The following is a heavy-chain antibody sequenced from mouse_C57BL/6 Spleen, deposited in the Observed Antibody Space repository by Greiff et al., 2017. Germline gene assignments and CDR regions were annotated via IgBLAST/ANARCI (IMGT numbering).Heavy chain of an antibody. CDR1: GFTFRSYA. CDR2: ISSGGDYI. V-gene: IGHV5-9-1*02. CDR3: TRDRERVDYAMDY. D-gene: IGHD2-14*01. J-gene: IGHJ4*01. Sequence: EVKLVESGEGLVKPGGSLKLSCAASGFTFRSYAMSWVRQTPEKRLEWVAYISSGGDYIYYADNVKGRFNISRDNARNTLYQQMSSLKSEDKAMYDCTRDRERVDYAMDYWGQGTSVTVSS.